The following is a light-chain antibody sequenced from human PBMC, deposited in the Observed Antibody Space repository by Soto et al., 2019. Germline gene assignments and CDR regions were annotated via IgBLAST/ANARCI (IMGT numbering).Light chain of an antibody. CDR3: SSYTRSSTYV. J-gene: IGLJ1*01. CDR2: EVT. CDR1: SSDVGAYDY. Sequence: QSALTQPASVSESPGQSIAISCSGTSSDVGAYDYVSWYQHHPGKAPKLIIYEVTYRPSGVSNRFSASKSGNTASLTISGLQAEDEADYYCSSYTRSSTYVFGTGTKVTVL. V-gene: IGLV2-14*01.